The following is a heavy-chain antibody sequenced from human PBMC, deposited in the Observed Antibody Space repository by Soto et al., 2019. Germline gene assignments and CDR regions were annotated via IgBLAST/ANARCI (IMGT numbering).Heavy chain of an antibody. Sequence: GASVKVSCKASGYTFTGYYLHWIRQAPGQGLQWMGWVRPDSGGANYAQKFQGRVSMTRDTSTSTFYVELSRLASDDTAVYYCARDPHEGVYDYWGQGTQVTVSS. CDR1: GYTFTGYY. D-gene: IGHD3-16*01. CDR2: VRPDSGGA. V-gene: IGHV1-2*02. J-gene: IGHJ4*02. CDR3: ARDPHEGVYDY.